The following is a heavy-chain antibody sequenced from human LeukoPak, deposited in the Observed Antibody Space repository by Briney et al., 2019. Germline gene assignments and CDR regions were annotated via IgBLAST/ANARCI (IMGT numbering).Heavy chain of an antibody. Sequence: GRSLRLSCAASEFTFRTYDMYWVRQAPRKGLEWVGQIKTESDGATTDYAAPVKGRFTISRDDSKNTLFLQMNSLKTEDTALYYCTWSGLKIESWGQGTLVTVSS. D-gene: IGHD3-3*01. V-gene: IGHV3-15*01. CDR1: EFTFRTYD. CDR3: TWSGLKIES. J-gene: IGHJ4*02. CDR2: IKTESDGATT.